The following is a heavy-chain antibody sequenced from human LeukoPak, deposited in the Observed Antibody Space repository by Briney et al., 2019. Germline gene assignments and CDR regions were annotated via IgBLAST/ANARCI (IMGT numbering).Heavy chain of an antibody. Sequence: PGGSLRLSRAASGFTFSSYSMNWVRQAPGKGLEWVSSISSSSSYIYYADSVKGRFTISRDNAKNSLYLQMNSLRAEDTAVYYCARFLDSSGWWNYYYYMDVWGKGTTVTVSS. V-gene: IGHV3-21*01. J-gene: IGHJ6*03. D-gene: IGHD6-19*01. CDR3: ARFLDSSGWWNYYYYMDV. CDR2: ISSSSSYI. CDR1: GFTFSSYS.